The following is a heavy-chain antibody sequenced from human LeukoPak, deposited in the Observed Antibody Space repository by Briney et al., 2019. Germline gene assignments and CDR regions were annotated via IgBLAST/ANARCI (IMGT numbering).Heavy chain of an antibody. Sequence: GGSLRLSCEASGFPFNNNGMHWVREAPGKGLEWVAVISYDGSIQYYADSVKGRFTFSRDNSKSTLYLQMDSLTPEDTAVYYCARDRTSTWSWDYWGQGTLVTVSS. CDR1: GFPFNNNG. CDR2: ISYDGSIQ. CDR3: ARDRTSTWSWDY. D-gene: IGHD2-2*01. V-gene: IGHV3-30*03. J-gene: IGHJ4*02.